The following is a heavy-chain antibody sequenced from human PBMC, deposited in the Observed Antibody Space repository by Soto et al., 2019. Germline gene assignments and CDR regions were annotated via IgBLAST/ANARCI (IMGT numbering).Heavy chain of an antibody. D-gene: IGHD2-15*01. CDR2: IHYRGST. Sequence: QVQLQESGPGLVKSSETLSLTCNVSGGSITGAYYWNWIRQHPGNGLEWIGSIHYRGSTYYNPSLKSRITISLDRSNNQFSLKLSSVTAADTAVYYCARVRDSFGLDVWGQGTTVTVSS. CDR1: GGSITGAYY. V-gene: IGHV4-31*03. J-gene: IGHJ6*02. CDR3: ARVRDSFGLDV.